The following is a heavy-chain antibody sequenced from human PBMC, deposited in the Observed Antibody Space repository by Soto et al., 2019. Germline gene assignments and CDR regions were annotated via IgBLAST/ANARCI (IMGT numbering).Heavy chain of an antibody. CDR3: AKVSISPVHFDY. D-gene: IGHD2-21*01. CDR2: ISGSGGST. V-gene: IGHV3-23*01. J-gene: IGHJ4*02. CDR1: GFTFSSYA. Sequence: EVQLLESGGGLVQPGGSLRLSCAASGFTFSSYAMSWVRQAPGKGLEWVSAISGSGGSTYYADSVKGRFTISRDNSKNTLYLQMNSLRAKDTAVYYCAKVSISPVHFDYWGQGTLVTVSS.